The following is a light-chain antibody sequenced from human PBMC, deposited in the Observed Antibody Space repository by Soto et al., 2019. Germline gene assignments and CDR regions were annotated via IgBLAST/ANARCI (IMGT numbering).Light chain of an antibody. CDR2: AAS. Sequence: DIQMTQYPSSLSASVGDRVTITCRASQSISSYLNWYQQKPGKAPKLLIYAASSLQSGVPSRFSGSGSGTDFTLTISSLQPEDFATYYCQHSYSSPPFGQRSKV. J-gene: IGKJ2*01. CDR3: QHSYSSPP. CDR1: QSISSY. V-gene: IGKV1-39*01.